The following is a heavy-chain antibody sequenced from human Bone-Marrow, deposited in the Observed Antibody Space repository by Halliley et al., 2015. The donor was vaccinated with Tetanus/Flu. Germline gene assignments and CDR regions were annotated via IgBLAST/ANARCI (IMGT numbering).Heavy chain of an antibody. CDR2: IYPADSDT. J-gene: IGHJ4*02. V-gene: IGHV5-51*01. D-gene: IGHD2-15*01. CDR1: GYMFPNYW. CDR3: VRHEKGGGANDY. Sequence: MQLVQSGAEVKKPGESLKISCKGSGYMFPNYWIGWVRQMPGKGLEWMGSIYPADSDTRYSLTFEGQVTISADKSISTAYLQWSSLKAADPAVYYWVRHEKGGGANDYGGQGTLVSVSS.